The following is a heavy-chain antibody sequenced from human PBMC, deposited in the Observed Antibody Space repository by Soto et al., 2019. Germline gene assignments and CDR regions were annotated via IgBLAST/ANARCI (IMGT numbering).Heavy chain of an antibody. D-gene: IGHD5-18*01. V-gene: IGHV3-30*18. Sequence: GGSLRLSCAASGFTFSSYGMHWVRQAPGKGLEWVAVISYDGSNKYYADSVKGRFTISRDNSKNTLYLQMNSLRAEDTAVYYCAKDLTGIQQSQKGAELNGGYGMDVWGQGTTVTVSS. J-gene: IGHJ6*02. CDR3: AKDLTGIQQSQKGAELNGGYGMDV. CDR2: ISYDGSNK. CDR1: GFTFSSYG.